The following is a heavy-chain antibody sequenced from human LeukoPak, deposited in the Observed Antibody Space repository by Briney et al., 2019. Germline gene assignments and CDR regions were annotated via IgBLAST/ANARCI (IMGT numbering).Heavy chain of an antibody. CDR2: IYYSGNT. V-gene: IGHV4-28*01. D-gene: IGHD6-19*01. Sequence: SDTLSLTCAVSGYSISSNNWWAWIRQPPGKGLEWIGYIYYSGNTYYNPYNPSLTSRVTMSVDTSKNQFSLKLDSVTEVDTAMYYCARNQAVAANRGAFDIWGQGTMVTVSS. CDR1: GYSISSNNW. J-gene: IGHJ3*02. CDR3: ARNQAVAANRGAFDI.